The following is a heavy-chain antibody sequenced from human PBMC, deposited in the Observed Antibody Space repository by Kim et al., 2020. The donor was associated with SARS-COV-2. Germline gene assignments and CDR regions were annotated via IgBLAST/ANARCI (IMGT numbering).Heavy chain of an antibody. CDR2: IYYSGNT. J-gene: IGHJ4*02. CDR1: GGSVSSCSYF. CDR3: ARAPNVCWSGYPYYFDY. D-gene: IGHD3-3*01. Sequence: SETLSLTCTVSGGSVSSCSYFWSWIRQPPGKGLEWIGYIYYSGNTNYNPSIKIRVTMSVDTTKNQFSLKLRTVTAAATAVYYCARAPNVCWSGYPYYFDYWGQGTLVTVSS. V-gene: IGHV4-61*01.